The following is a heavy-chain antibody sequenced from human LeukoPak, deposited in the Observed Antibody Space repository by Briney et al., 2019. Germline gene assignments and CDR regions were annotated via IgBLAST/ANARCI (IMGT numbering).Heavy chain of an antibody. V-gene: IGHV3-66*01. D-gene: IGHD2-21*02. J-gene: IGHJ6*02. CDR1: GFAFSSNY. CDR3: ARERDGYCGGDCYYYYGMDV. Sequence: GGSLRLSCTASGFAFSSNYINWVRQAPGKGLEWVSVIHTGGNTYYADSVKGRFTISRDNSKNTVYLQMNSLRAEDTALYYCARERDGYCGGDCYYYYGMDVRGQGTTVTVSS. CDR2: IHTGGNT.